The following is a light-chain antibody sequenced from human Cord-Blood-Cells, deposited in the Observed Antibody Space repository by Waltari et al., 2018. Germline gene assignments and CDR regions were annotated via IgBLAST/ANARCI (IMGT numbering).Light chain of an antibody. V-gene: IGKV1-39*01. J-gene: IGKJ2*03. CDR3: QQSYSTPRYS. CDR1: QSISSY. Sequence: DIQMTQSPSSLSASVGDRVTIPCRASQSISSYLNWYQQKPGKAPKLLIYAASSLQSGVPSRFSGSGSGTDFTLTISRLQPEDFATYYCQQSYSTPRYSFGQGTKLEIK. CDR2: AAS.